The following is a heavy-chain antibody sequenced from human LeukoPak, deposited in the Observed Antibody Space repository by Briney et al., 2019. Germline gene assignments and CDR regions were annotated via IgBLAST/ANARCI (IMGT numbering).Heavy chain of an antibody. J-gene: IGHJ4*02. CDR2: ISSSSTYI. D-gene: IGHD6-13*01. Sequence: GGSLRLSCAASGFTFSSYSMNWVRQAPGKGLEWVSSISSSSTYIYYADSVKGRFTISRDNAKNSLYLQMNSLRADDTAVYYCAKVAEAAAFDYWGQGTLVTVSS. CDR1: GFTFSSYS. V-gene: IGHV3-21*01. CDR3: AKVAEAAAFDY.